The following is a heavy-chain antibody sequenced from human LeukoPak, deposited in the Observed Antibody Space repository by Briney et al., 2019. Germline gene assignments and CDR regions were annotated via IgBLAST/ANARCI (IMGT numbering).Heavy chain of an antibody. D-gene: IGHD5-18*01. CDR2: IIPILGIA. CDR3: AASRGYSYGYEEEGGAFDI. Sequence: SVKVSCKASGGTFSSYTISWVRQAPGQGLEWMGRIIPILGIANYAQKFQGRVTITTDESTSTAYMELSSLRSEDTAVYYCAASRGYSYGYEEEGGAFDIWGQGTMVTVSS. J-gene: IGHJ3*02. V-gene: IGHV1-69*02. CDR1: GGTFSSYT.